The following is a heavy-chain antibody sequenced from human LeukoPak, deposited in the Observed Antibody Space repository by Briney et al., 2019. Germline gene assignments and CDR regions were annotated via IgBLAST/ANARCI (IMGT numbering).Heavy chain of an antibody. CDR1: GYTFTGYY. CDR3: AREGQLTYTSYFDY. CDR2: INPNSGGT. V-gene: IGHV1-2*06. D-gene: IGHD3-16*01. Sequence: ASVKVSCKASGYTFTGYYMHWVRQAPGQGLEWMGRINPNSGGTNYAQKFQVRVTMTRDTSISTAYMELSRLRSDDTAVYYCAREGQLTYTSYFDYWGQGTLVTVSS. J-gene: IGHJ4*02.